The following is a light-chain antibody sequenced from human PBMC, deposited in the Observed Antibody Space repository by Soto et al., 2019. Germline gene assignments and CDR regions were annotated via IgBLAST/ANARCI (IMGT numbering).Light chain of an antibody. CDR3: QQSYSTSRT. CDR2: AAS. CDR1: QSISSY. Sequence: DIQMTQSPSSLSASVGDRVTITCRASQSISSYLNWYQQKPGKAPKLLIYAASSLQSGVPSRLSGSRSGTDFPLTIRRLQPEHFATYYCQQSYSTSRTFGQGTKVEI. J-gene: IGKJ1*01. V-gene: IGKV1-39*01.